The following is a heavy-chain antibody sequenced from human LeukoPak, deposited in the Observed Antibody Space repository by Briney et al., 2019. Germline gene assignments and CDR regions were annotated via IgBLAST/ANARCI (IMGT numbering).Heavy chain of an antibody. D-gene: IGHD3-3*01. Sequence: GASAQVSCKASGYMFTSYGISWVRQAPGQGLEWMGWISANSGNTNYAQNLQGRVTMTTDTSTSTAYMELRSLKSDDTAVYYCARVTSSGFGFDYWGQGTLVTVSS. J-gene: IGHJ4*02. V-gene: IGHV1-18*01. CDR3: ARVTSSGFGFDY. CDR1: GYMFTSYG. CDR2: ISANSGNT.